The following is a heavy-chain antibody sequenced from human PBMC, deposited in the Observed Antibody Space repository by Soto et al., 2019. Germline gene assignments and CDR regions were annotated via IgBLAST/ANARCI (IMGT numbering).Heavy chain of an antibody. CDR1: GFTFGDYA. J-gene: IGHJ6*02. CDR3: TRDPSGAHYYGMDV. Sequence: GGSLRLSCTASGFTFGDYAMSWVRQAPGKGLEWVGFIRSKAYGGTTEYAASVKGRFTISRDDPKSIAYLQMNSLKTEDTAVYYCTRDPSGAHYYGMDVWGQGTTVTVSS. V-gene: IGHV3-49*04. CDR2: IRSKAYGGTT. D-gene: IGHD3-10*01.